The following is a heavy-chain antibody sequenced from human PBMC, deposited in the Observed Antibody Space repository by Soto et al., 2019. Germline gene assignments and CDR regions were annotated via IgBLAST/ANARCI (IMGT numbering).Heavy chain of an antibody. CDR2: IGGSGGST. D-gene: IGHD1-20*01. J-gene: IGHJ4*02. CDR3: AKAGYNWKTESYYFDY. CDR1: GFTFSSYA. Sequence: GGSLRLSCEASGFTFSSYAMSWVRQAPGKGREWVSAIGGSGGSTYYADSVKGRFTISRDNSKTTLYLQMNSLRAEDTAVYYCAKAGYNWKTESYYFDYWGKGTLVTVPS. V-gene: IGHV3-23*01.